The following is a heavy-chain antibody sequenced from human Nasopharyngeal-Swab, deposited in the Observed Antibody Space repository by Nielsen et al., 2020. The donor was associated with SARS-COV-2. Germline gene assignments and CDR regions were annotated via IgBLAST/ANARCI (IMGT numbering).Heavy chain of an antibody. CDR2: IKQDGSEL. Sequence: GESLKISCAASGFTSNNYNFNWVRQAPGRGLEWVANIKQDGSELYYVDSVKGRFTISRDNAKNSLFLQMNSLRAEDTAVYYCARDRTDYDFWSHYYTYYLDFWGQGTLVTVSS. CDR1: GFTSNNYN. CDR3: ARDRTDYDFWSHYYTYYLDF. V-gene: IGHV3-7*01. D-gene: IGHD3-3*01. J-gene: IGHJ4*02.